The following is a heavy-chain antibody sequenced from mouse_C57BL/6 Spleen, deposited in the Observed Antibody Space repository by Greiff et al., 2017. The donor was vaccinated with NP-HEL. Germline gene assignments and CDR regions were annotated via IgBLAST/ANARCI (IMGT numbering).Heavy chain of an antibody. CDR3: TTSTYYYGSAWCAY. CDR2: IDPENGDT. CDR1: GFNIKDDY. V-gene: IGHV14-4*01. J-gene: IGHJ3*01. D-gene: IGHD1-1*01. Sequence: EVQLQQSGAELVRPGASVKLSCTASGFNIKDDYMHWVKQRPEQGLEWIGWIDPENGDTEYASKFQGKATITADTSSNTAYLQLSSLPSEDTAVYYCTTSTYYYGSAWCAYWGQGTLVTVSA.